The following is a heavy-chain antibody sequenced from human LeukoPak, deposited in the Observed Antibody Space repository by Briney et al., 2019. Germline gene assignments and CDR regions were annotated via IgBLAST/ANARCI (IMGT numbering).Heavy chain of an antibody. CDR1: GFTFDDYG. V-gene: IGHV3-20*04. J-gene: IGHJ6*02. CDR3: ARDGGIAAATYGMDV. CDR2: INWNGDST. D-gene: IGHD6-13*01. Sequence: GGSLRLSCAASGFTFDDYGMSWVRQPPGKGLEWVSGINWNGDSTGYADSVKGRFTISRDNAKNSLYLQMNSLRAEDTAVYYCARDGGIAAATYGMDVWGQGTTVTVSS.